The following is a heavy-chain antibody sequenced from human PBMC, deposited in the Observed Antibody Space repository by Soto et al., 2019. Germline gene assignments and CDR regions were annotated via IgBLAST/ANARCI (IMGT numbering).Heavy chain of an antibody. CDR1: GGAINTFY. J-gene: IGHJ4*02. CDR3: AREGSYSAYNFAHGIQLWSFDF. V-gene: IGHV4-4*07. D-gene: IGHD5-12*01. CDR2: IFSSGST. Sequence: SETLSLTCTVSGGAINTFYWSWVRQPAGKGLEWIGRIFSSGSTSFNPSLESRVAMSVDTSKNHFSLNLSSVTAADMAVYYCAREGSYSAYNFAHGIQLWSFDFWGQGALVTVSS.